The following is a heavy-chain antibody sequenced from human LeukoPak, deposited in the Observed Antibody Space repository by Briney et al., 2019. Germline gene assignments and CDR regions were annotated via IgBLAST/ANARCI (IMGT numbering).Heavy chain of an antibody. CDR3: ARDVTAFDY. D-gene: IGHD3-16*01. Sequence: GGSLRLSCAASGLTFSSYWMSWVRLAPGKGLEWVANIKEDGSDKYYVDFVRGRFTISRDNAKNSLYLQMNSLRAEDTAVYYCARDVTAFDYWGQGTLVTVSS. CDR2: IKEDGSDK. J-gene: IGHJ4*02. V-gene: IGHV3-7*05. CDR1: GLTFSSYW.